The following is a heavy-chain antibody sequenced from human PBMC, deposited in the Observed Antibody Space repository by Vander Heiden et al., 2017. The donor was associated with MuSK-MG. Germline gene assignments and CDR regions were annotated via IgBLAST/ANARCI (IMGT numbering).Heavy chain of an antibody. Sequence: QVQLVESGGGVVQPGRSLRLSCAASGFTFSSYGMHWVRQAPGKGLEWVAVIWYDGSNKYYADSVKGRVTISRDNSKNTLYLQMNSLRAEETAVYYCAREKVIAGAGTGEGFDYWGQGTLVTVSS. D-gene: IGHD6-19*01. CDR1: GFTFSSYG. CDR3: AREKVIAGAGTGEGFDY. V-gene: IGHV3-33*01. CDR2: IWYDGSNK. J-gene: IGHJ4*02.